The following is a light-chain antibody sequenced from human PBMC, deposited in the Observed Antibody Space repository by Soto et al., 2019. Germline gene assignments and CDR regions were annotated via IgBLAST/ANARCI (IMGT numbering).Light chain of an antibody. J-gene: IGKJ1*01. CDR1: QTIHSW. V-gene: IGKV1-5*01. Sequence: DIQVTQSPSTLSASVGDRVTITCRASQTIHSWLAWYQQKPGKAPKLLISDASFLESGVPSRFSGSGSGTEFTLTISSLQPDDFATYYCQQYDTFWTFGQGTKVDIK. CDR2: DAS. CDR3: QQYDTFWT.